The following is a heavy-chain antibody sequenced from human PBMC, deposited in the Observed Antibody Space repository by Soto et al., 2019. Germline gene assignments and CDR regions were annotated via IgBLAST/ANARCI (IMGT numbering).Heavy chain of an antibody. V-gene: IGHV4-39*07. Sequence: SETLSLTCTVSGGSISSTTYYWGWIRQPPGKGLEWIASIYYSGSTNYNPSLKSRVTISVDTSKNQFSLKLSSVTAADTAVYYCASGAGYCSGGSCYLTVPFDYWGQGTLVTVSS. D-gene: IGHD2-15*01. CDR1: GGSISSTTYY. J-gene: IGHJ4*02. CDR3: ASGAGYCSGGSCYLTVPFDY. CDR2: IYYSGST.